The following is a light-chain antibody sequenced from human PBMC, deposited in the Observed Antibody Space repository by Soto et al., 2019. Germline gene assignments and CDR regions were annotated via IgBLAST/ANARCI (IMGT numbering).Light chain of an antibody. CDR3: LQGTHWPPYT. CDR2: KVS. J-gene: IGKJ2*01. CDR1: QSLVYSDGDTY. V-gene: IGKV2-30*01. Sequence: DVVMTQSPLSLPVTLGQPASISCRSSQSLVYSDGDTYLNWFQQRPGQSQRRLIYKVSNRDSWVPDRFSGSGSLTDFTLIISRVEDEDVGVYYCLQGTHWPPYTFGQGTKLEIE.